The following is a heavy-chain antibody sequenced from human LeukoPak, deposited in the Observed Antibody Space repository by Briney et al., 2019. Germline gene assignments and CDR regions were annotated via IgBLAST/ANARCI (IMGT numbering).Heavy chain of an antibody. J-gene: IGHJ6*03. Sequence: GASVKVSCKASGYTFTSYYMQWVRQAPGQGLEWMGIINPSGGRTSYAQKFQGRVTITTDESTSTAYMELSSLRSEDTAVYYCARVVGIAAAGYYYYYYMDVWGKGTTVTVSS. V-gene: IGHV1-46*01. CDR3: ARVVGIAAAGYYYYYYMDV. D-gene: IGHD6-13*01. CDR1: GYTFTSYY. CDR2: INPSGGRT.